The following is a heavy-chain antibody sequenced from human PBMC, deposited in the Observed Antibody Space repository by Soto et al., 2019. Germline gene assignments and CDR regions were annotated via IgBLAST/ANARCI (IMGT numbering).Heavy chain of an antibody. V-gene: IGHV1-69*12. CDR2: IVPIFGTA. D-gene: IGHD5-12*01. CDR1: GGTFSSHG. J-gene: IGHJ6*02. CDR3: ARGRYSGYDMPDTYYYYNYGMDV. Sequence: QVQLVQSGAEVKKPGSSVKVSCKASGGTFSSHGISWVRQAPGQGLEWMGGIVPIFGTAADAQRFRGRVTITADESTSTAYMALRSLRSEDTAVYYCARGRYSGYDMPDTYYYYNYGMDVWGQGTTVTVSS.